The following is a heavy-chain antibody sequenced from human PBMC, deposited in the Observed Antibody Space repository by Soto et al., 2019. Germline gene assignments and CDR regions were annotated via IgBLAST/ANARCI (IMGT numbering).Heavy chain of an antibody. CDR2: ISASHGST. Sequence: ASVTVSCKASGSTFRSYGITWVRQAPGQGLEWMGWISASHGSTTYAEKFQDRVTMTTDTSTNTAYMDVRSLTSDDTAEYYCAKGGAIVAAGTRVYLYNAMDVWGQGTTVTVSS. CDR1: GSTFRSYG. V-gene: IGHV1-18*04. J-gene: IGHJ6*02. D-gene: IGHD1-26*01. CDR3: AKGGAIVAAGTRVYLYNAMDV.